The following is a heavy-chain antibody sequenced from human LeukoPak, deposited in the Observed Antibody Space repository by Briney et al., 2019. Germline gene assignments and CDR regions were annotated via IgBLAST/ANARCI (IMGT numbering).Heavy chain of an antibody. J-gene: IGHJ3*02. Sequence: PGGSLRLSCAASGFTFSSYAMSWVRQAPGKGLEWVSAISGSGGSTYYADSVKGRFTISRDNSKNTLYLQMNSLRAEDTAVYYCAKFPGAATTLGVNHVDDAFDIWGQGTMVTVSS. CDR3: AKFPGAATTLGVNHVDDAFDI. V-gene: IGHV3-23*01. CDR2: ISGSGGST. D-gene: IGHD3-16*01. CDR1: GFTFSSYA.